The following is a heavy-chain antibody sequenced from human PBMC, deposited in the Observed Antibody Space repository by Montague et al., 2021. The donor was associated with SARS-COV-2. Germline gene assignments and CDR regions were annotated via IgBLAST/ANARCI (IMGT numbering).Heavy chain of an antibody. CDR3: AKAHYYDSSGYDN. D-gene: IGHD3-22*01. J-gene: IGHJ4*02. CDR2: ISWNSGSI. V-gene: IGHV3-9*01. CDR1: GFTFDDSA. Sequence: SLRLSCAASGFTFDDSAMHWVRQAPGKGLEWVSGISWNSGSIGYADSVKGRFTISRDNAKNSLYLQMNSLGAEDTALYYCAKAHYYDSSGYDNWGQGTLVTVSS.